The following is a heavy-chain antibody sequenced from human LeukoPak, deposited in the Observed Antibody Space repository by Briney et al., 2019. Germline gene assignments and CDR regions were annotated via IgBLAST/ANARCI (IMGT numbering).Heavy chain of an antibody. CDR2: ISYDGSNK. CDR3: AKDYEWFGEYYFDY. CDR1: GFTFSSYG. D-gene: IGHD3-10*01. V-gene: IGHV3-30*18. J-gene: IGHJ4*02. Sequence: GGSLRLSCAASGFTFSSYGMHWVRQAPGKGLEWVAVISYDGSNKYYADSVKGRFTISRDNSKNTLYLQMNSLRAEDTAVYYCAKDYEWFGEYYFDYWGQGTLVTVSS.